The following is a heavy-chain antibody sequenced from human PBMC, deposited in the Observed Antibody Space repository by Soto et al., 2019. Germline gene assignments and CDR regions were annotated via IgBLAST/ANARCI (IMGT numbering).Heavy chain of an antibody. CDR3: AREGRGKKAGYNGLVSLGY. CDR2: IIPIFNTT. D-gene: IGHD2-2*02. V-gene: IGHV1-69*06. Sequence: QVQLVQPGAEVKTPGSSLKVSCTVSGSRFSNYVISWVRQAPGHGLEWLGRIIPIFNTTQYPQKFQGRVTITAEKSTNTASLELSSLRSDDTAVYYCAREGRGKKAGYNGLVSLGYWGQGTPVTVSS. J-gene: IGHJ4*02. CDR1: GSRFSNYV.